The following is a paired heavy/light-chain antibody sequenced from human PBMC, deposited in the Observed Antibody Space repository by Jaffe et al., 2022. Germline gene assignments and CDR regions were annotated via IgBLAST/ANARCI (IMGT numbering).Light chain of an antibody. J-gene: IGKJ1*01. CDR2: GAS. CDR3: QQWGNSQWT. CDR1: ENVNSKY. V-gene: IGKV3-20*01. Sequence: EIVLTQSPGTLSLSPGDRATLSCRASENVNSKYLAWYQQKPGQAPRLLIYGASSRATGIPDRFSGSGSGTDFTLTISRLEPEDFAVYYCQQWGNSQWTFGQGTKVEI.
Heavy chain of an antibody. Sequence: EVQLVESGGGLVQPGGSLRLSCGTSGFTFKDYWMSWVRQAPGQGLEWVANIKGDGGEKYYVDSVKGRFTVSRDNAKNSLSLQMNSLRVEDTAVYYCARDGSALYYWGQGIPVTVSS. J-gene: IGHJ4*02. D-gene: IGHD6-25*01. CDR2: IKGDGGEK. CDR3: ARDGSALYY. CDR1: GFTFKDYW. V-gene: IGHV3-7*01.